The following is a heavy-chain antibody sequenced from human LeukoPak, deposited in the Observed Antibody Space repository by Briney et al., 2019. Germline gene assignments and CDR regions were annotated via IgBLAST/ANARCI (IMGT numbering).Heavy chain of an antibody. V-gene: IGHV3-15*04. CDR2: IGTKTFGETT. CDR3: TTESTTWIEVWLSEGYYYYYMDV. D-gene: IGHD5-18*01. J-gene: IGHJ6*03. CDR1: GFTFSNAW. Sequence: MAGGSLTLSCAAPGFTFSNAWMSWVRQAPGRGLEWVGRIGTKTFGETTDYAAPVRGRFTILRDDSKNTVYLQMSSLKTEDTAVYYCTTESTTWIEVWLSEGYYYYYMDVWGKGTTVTVS.